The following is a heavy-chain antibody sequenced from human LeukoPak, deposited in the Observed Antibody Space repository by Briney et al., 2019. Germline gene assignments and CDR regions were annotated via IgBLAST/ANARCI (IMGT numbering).Heavy chain of an antibody. D-gene: IGHD5-12*01. V-gene: IGHV4-61*02. CDR1: GGSISSGSYY. Sequence: SQTLSLTCTVSGGSISSGSYYWSWIRQPAGKGLDWIGRIYTSGSTEYNPSLKSRVTMSVDTSKNQFSLKLSSVTAADTAVYYCARVSGYSGYDGNFFDYWGQGTLVTVSS. J-gene: IGHJ4*02. CDR3: ARVSGYSGYDGNFFDY. CDR2: IYTSGST.